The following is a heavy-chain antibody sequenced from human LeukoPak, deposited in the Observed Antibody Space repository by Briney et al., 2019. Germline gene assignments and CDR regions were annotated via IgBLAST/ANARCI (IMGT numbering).Heavy chain of an antibody. CDR1: GYSFTSYG. V-gene: IGHV1-18*01. D-gene: IGHD3-3*01. Sequence: GAPVKVSCKPSGYSFTSYGISWVRQAPGQGLEWVGWINPYNGKTNYAQKVQGRVTVTTDTSTSTAYMELRSLRFDDTAVYYCARDPSGNPYFFDYWGQGTLVTVSS. J-gene: IGHJ4*02. CDR2: INPYNGKT. CDR3: ARDPSGNPYFFDY.